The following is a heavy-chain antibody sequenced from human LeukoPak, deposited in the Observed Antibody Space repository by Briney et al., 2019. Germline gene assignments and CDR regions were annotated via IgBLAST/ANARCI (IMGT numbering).Heavy chain of an antibody. V-gene: IGHV3-30*03. CDR3: ARLYGDDS. Sequence: PGGSLRLSCAASGFTFSSYSMNWVRQAPGKGLEWVAVISYDGSNKYYADSVKGRFTISRDNSKNTLYLQMNSLRAEDTAVYYCARLYGDDSWGQGTLVTVSS. CDR1: GFTFSSYS. D-gene: IGHD4-17*01. J-gene: IGHJ5*01. CDR2: ISYDGSNK.